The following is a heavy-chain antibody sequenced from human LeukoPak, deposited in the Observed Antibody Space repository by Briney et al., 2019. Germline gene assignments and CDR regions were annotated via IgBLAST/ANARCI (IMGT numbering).Heavy chain of an antibody. CDR2: IYHSGST. V-gene: IGHV4-30-2*01. D-gene: IGHD5-12*01. CDR1: GCSISSGGYS. J-gene: IGHJ4*02. Sequence: SQTLSLTCAVSGCSISSGGYSWSWIRQPPGKGLEWIVYIYHSGSTYYNPSLKSRVTISVDRSKNQFSLKLSSVTAADTAVYYCARAVGDTISRTPRFDYWGQGTLVTVSS. CDR3: ARAVGDTISRTPRFDY.